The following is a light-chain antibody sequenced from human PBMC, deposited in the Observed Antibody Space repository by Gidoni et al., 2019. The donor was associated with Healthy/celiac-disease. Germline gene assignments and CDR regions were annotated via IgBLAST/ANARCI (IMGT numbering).Light chain of an antibody. Sequence: ELVLTQSPPTRSLSPGERASLSCRASQFVTSYLAWYQQNPGQAPRLLINDASNRATGIPARFSGSGSGTDFTLTISSLEPEDFAVYYCQQRSNWPPLTFGGGTKVEIK. CDR2: DAS. V-gene: IGKV3-11*01. J-gene: IGKJ4*01. CDR1: QFVTSY. CDR3: QQRSNWPPLT.